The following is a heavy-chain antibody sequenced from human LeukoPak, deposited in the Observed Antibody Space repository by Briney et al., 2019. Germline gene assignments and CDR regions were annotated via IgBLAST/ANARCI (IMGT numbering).Heavy chain of an antibody. CDR2: INPNSGGT. D-gene: IGHD3-9*01. CDR3: ARISHFDWYQY. CDR1: GYTFTSYG. V-gene: IGHV1-2*02. Sequence: ASVKVSCKASGYTFTSYGISWVRQAPGQGLEWMGWINPNSGGTNYAQKFQGRVTMTRDTSISTAYMELSRLRSDDTAVYYCARISHFDWYQYWGQGTLVTVSS. J-gene: IGHJ4*02.